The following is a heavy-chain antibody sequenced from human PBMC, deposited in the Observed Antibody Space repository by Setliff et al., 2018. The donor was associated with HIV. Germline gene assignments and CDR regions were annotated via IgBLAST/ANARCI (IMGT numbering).Heavy chain of an antibody. CDR3: ARSVMTTTNYFDY. D-gene: IGHD4-4*01. CDR2: IYHSGNT. V-gene: IGHV4-38-2*02. Sequence: SETLSLTCTVSGYSISSDYWWGWIRQPPGKGLEWIGSIYHSGNTYYNPSLKSRVIISVDMSKNQFSLKLTSVTAADTAVFYCARSVMTTTNYFDYWGPGTLVTVSS. CDR1: GYSISSDYW. J-gene: IGHJ4*02.